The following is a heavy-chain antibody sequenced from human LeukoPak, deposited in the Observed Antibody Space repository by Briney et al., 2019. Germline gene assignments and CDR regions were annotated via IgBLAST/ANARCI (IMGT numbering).Heavy chain of an antibody. Sequence: GGSLRLSCAASGFTFSSYAMSWVRQAPGKGLEWVSAISGSGGSTYYADSVKGRFTISRDNSKNTLYLQMNSLRAEDTAVYYCAKKLRGGLRWYYDAFDIWGQGTMVTVSS. J-gene: IGHJ3*02. V-gene: IGHV3-23*01. CDR2: ISGSGGST. CDR1: GFTFSSYA. D-gene: IGHD4-23*01. CDR3: AKKLRGGLRWYYDAFDI.